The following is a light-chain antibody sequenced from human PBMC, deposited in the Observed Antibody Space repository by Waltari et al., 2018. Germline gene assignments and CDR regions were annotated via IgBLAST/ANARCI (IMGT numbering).Light chain of an antibody. V-gene: IGLV2-14*03. Sequence: SALPQPASVSGSPGQSITISCTGTRSDFSRLDYASWYQQRPGKVPRLIIYDVVKRPSGVSNRFSGSMSGYTATLTISGLQAEDEADYYCCSYTSSDTYVFGSGTTVTVL. CDR2: DVV. CDR1: RSDFSRLDY. J-gene: IGLJ1*01. CDR3: CSYTSSDTYV.